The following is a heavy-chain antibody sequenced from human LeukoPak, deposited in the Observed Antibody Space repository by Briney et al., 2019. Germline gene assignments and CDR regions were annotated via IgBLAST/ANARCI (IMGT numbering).Heavy chain of an antibody. D-gene: IGHD3-22*01. CDR2: ISAYNGNT. CDR1: GYTFTSYG. V-gene: IGHV1-18*01. CDR3: ARDKNYYYDSSGYPGGHYFDY. J-gene: IGHJ4*02. Sequence: GASVKVSCKASGYTFTSYGISWVRQAPGQGLEWMGWISAYNGNTNYAQKLQGRVTMTTDTSTSTAYMELRSLRSDDTAVYYCARDKNYYYDSSGYPGGHYFDYWGQGTLVTVSS.